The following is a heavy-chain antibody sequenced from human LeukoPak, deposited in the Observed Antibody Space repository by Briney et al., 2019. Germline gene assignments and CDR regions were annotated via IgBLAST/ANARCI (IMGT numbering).Heavy chain of an antibody. CDR3: AKCRTTCYANGFDF. CDR1: GFTFSSYS. J-gene: IGHJ3*01. Sequence: GGSLRLSCAASGFTFSSYSVNWVRQAPGKGLEWVSYISSSSSTIYYADSVKGRFTISRDNSKNTLHLQMNSLRAEDTAVYYCAKCRTTCYANGFDFWGQGTKVTVSS. CDR2: ISSSSSTI. D-gene: IGHD2-2*01. V-gene: IGHV3-48*01.